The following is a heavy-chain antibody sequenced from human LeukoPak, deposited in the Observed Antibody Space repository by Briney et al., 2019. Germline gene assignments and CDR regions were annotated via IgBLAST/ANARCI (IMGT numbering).Heavy chain of an antibody. V-gene: IGHV4-38-2*01. Sequence: SETLSLTCAVSGYSISSGYYEGWIRQPPGKGLEWIGSIYHSGSTYYNPSLKSRVTISVDTSKNQFSLKLSSVTAADTAVYYCARHAPGVGGAFDIWGQGTMVTVSS. CDR1: GYSISSGYY. J-gene: IGHJ3*02. D-gene: IGHD3-16*01. CDR2: IYHSGST. CDR3: ARHAPGVGGAFDI.